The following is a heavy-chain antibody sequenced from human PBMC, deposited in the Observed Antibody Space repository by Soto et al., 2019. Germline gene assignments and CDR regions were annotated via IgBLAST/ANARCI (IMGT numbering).Heavy chain of an antibody. CDR3: ARDQTTVTTDYYYGMDV. CDR2: INPSGGST. CDR1: GYTFTSYY. D-gene: IGHD4-17*01. J-gene: IGHJ6*02. V-gene: IGHV1-46*01. Sequence: GASVKVSCKASGYTFTSYYMHWVRQAPGQGLEWMGIINPSGGSTSYAQKFQGRVTMTRDTSTSTVYMELSSLRSEDTAVYYCARDQTTVTTDYYYGMDVWGQGTTVTVSS.